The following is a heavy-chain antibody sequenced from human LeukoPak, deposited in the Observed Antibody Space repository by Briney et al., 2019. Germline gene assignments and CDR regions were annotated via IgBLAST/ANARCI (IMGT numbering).Heavy chain of an antibody. CDR3: ARDVPIISSSSWGYWFDP. V-gene: IGHV6-1*01. CDR1: GDSVSSNSAA. D-gene: IGHD6-6*01. J-gene: IGHJ5*02. Sequence: SQTLSLTCAISGDSVSSNSAAWNWIRQSPSRGLEWLGRTYYRSKWYNDYAVSVKSRITINPDTSKNQFSLQLNSVTPEDTAVYYCARDVPIISSSSWGYWFDPWGQGTLVTVSS. CDR2: TYYRSKWYN.